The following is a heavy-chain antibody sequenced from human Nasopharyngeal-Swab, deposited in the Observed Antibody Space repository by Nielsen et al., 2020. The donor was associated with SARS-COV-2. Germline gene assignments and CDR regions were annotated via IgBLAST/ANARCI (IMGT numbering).Heavy chain of an antibody. D-gene: IGHD4-23*01. J-gene: IGHJ5*02. CDR2: IDPSDSYT. V-gene: IGHV5-10-1*01. CDR3: ATLTVGGNNWFDP. Sequence: VRQMPGKGLEWMGRIDPSDSYTNYSPSFQGHVTISADKSISTAYLQWSSLKASDTAMYYYATLTVGGNNWFDPWGQGTLVTVSS.